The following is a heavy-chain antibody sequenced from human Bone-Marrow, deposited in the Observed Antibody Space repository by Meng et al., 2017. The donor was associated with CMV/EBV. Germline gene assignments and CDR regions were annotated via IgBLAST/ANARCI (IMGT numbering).Heavy chain of an antibody. CDR1: GFTFNTYS. J-gene: IGHJ4*02. Sequence: GESLKISCAASGFTFNTYSMNWVRRASGKGLEWVSSISSSSSYIYYADSVKGRFTISRDNAKNSLYLQMNSLRAEDTAVYYCAREGRGYSYGSGDYWGQGTLVTVSS. CDR2: ISSSSSYI. D-gene: IGHD5-18*01. V-gene: IGHV3-21*01. CDR3: AREGRGYSYGSGDY.